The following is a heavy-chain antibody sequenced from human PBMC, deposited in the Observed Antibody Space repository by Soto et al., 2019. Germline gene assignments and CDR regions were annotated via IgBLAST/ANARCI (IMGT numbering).Heavy chain of an antibody. CDR1: GFTFSSYG. V-gene: IGHV3-33*01. CDR3: ARVDDSSGYPGSFDY. D-gene: IGHD3-22*01. Sequence: PGGSLRLSCAASGFTFSSYGMHWVRQAPGKGLEWVAVIWYDGSNKYYADSVKGRFTISRDNSKNTLYLQMNSLRAEDTAVYYCARVDDSSGYPGSFDYWGQGTLVTVS. CDR2: IWYDGSNK. J-gene: IGHJ4*02.